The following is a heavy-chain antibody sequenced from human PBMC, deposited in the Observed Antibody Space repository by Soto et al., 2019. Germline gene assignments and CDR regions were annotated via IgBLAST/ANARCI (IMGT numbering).Heavy chain of an antibody. D-gene: IGHD1-1*01. CDR2: ITSNSIYI. V-gene: IGHV3-21*01. CDR3: ARDLSGGNYYYHGLDV. Sequence: GGSLRLSCAASGFPFSNFDMNWVRQAPGKGLEWVSSITSNSIYIYYADSVKGRFTVSRDNAKNSLYLQMDSLRAEDTAVYYCARDLSGGNYYYHGLDVWGQGTTVTFSS. J-gene: IGHJ6*02. CDR1: GFPFSNFD.